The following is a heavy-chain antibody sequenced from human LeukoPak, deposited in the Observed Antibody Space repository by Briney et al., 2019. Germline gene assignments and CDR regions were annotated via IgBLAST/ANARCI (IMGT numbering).Heavy chain of an antibody. V-gene: IGHV3-23*01. J-gene: IGHJ4*02. CDR3: AKDRAALPVTTYNFDF. Sequence: GGSLRLSCAASGFTFSSYWMSWVRQAPGKGLEWVSVISGNGAGTYYADSVRGRFTISRDNSKNTLYLQMNNHRAEDTAVYYCAKDRAALPVTTYNFDFWGQGTLVTVSS. D-gene: IGHD2-2*01. CDR2: ISGNGAGT. CDR1: GFTFSSYW.